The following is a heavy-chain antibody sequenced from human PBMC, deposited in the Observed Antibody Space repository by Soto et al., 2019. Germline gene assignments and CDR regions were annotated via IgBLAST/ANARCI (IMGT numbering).Heavy chain of an antibody. D-gene: IGHD6-13*01. Sequence: EVQLLESGGGLVQPGGSLRLSCAASGFTFSSYAMSWVRQAPGKGLEWVSAISGSGGSTYYADSVKGRFTISRDNCKNALYLQMNSLRAEDTAVYYCAKGPQSSSWSPFQHWGEGTLVTVSS. J-gene: IGHJ1*01. CDR2: ISGSGGST. CDR3: AKGPQSSSWSPFQH. CDR1: GFTFSSYA. V-gene: IGHV3-23*01.